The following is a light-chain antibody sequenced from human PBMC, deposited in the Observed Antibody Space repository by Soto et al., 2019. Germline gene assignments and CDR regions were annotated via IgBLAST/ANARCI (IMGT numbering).Light chain of an antibody. J-gene: IGKJ1*01. CDR1: QSVNSN. CDR3: QQYGSSLTLT. Sequence: EIVMTQSPATLSVSPGERATLSCRASQSVNSNLAWYQQKPGQAPRLLIYGASSRATGIPARFSGSGSGTEFTLTITSLQSEDFAVYYCQQYGSSLTLTFGQGTKVDIK. V-gene: IGKV3-15*01. CDR2: GAS.